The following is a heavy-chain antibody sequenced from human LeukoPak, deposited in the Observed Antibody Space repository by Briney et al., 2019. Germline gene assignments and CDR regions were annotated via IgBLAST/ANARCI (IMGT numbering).Heavy chain of an antibody. CDR3: ARFLAAPFDY. Sequence: SETLSLTCAVYGGSFSGYYWSWIRQPPGKGLEWIGEINHSGSTNYNPSLKSRVTISVDTSKNQFSLKLSSVTAADTAVYYCARFLAAPFDYWGQGTLVTVSS. J-gene: IGHJ4*02. CDR2: INHSGST. D-gene: IGHD6-13*01. V-gene: IGHV4-34*01. CDR1: GGSFSGYY.